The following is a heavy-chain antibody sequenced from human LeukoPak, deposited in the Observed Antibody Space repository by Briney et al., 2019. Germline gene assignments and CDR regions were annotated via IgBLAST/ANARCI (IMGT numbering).Heavy chain of an antibody. J-gene: IGHJ4*02. V-gene: IGHV3-23*01. D-gene: IGHD6-19*01. CDR2: ISGSGGST. CDR1: GFTFGSYA. Sequence: GGSLRLSCAASGFTFGSYAMSWVRQAPGKGLEWVSAISGSGGSTYYADSVKGRFTISRDNSKNTLYLQMNSLRAEDTAVYYCAKVGISSGWYRSPVDYWGQGTLVTVSS. CDR3: AKVGISSGWYRSPVDY.